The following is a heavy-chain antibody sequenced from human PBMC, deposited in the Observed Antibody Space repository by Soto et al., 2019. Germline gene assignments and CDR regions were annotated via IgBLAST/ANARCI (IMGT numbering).Heavy chain of an antibody. J-gene: IGHJ4*02. CDR1: GFTFSDYY. CDR3: ARAQWELDY. CDR2: ISTTGSFT. V-gene: IGHV3-11*06. D-gene: IGHD1-26*01. Sequence: GGSLRLSCAASGFTFSDYYMSWIRQAPGKGQEWVSFISTTGSFTNYADSLKGRFTISRDNAKNSLYLQINSLRGDDTAVHYCARAQWELDYWGQGTLVTVSS.